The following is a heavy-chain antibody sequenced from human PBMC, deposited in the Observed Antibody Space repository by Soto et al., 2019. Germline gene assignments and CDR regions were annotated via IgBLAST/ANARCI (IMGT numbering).Heavy chain of an antibody. J-gene: IGHJ6*02. CDR2: IIPILGIA. Sequence: KISCKASGGTFSSYAISWVRQAPGQGLEWMGGIIPILGIANYAQKFQGRVTITADKSTSTAYMELSSLRSEDTAVYYCARGGNGSYYYYYGMDVWGQGTTVTVSS. D-gene: IGHD1-26*01. V-gene: IGHV1-69*10. CDR3: ARGGNGSYYYYYGMDV. CDR1: GGTFSSYA.